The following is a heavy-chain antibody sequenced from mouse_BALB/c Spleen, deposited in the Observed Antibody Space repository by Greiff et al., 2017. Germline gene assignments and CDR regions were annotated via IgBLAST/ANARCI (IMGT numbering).Heavy chain of an antibody. Sequence: EVKVVESGGGLVKPGGSLKLSCAASGFAFSSYDMSWVRQTPEKRLEWVAYISSGGGSTYYPDTVKGRFTISRDNAKNTLYLQMSSLKSENTAMYYCANHYDYDGYIDYWGQGTTLTVSS. CDR2: ISSGGGST. CDR3: ANHYDYDGYIDY. V-gene: IGHV5-12-1*01. D-gene: IGHD2-4*01. CDR1: GFAFSSYD. J-gene: IGHJ2*01.